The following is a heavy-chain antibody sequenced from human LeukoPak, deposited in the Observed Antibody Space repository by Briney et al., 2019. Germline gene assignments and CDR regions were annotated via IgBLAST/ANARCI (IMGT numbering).Heavy chain of an antibody. V-gene: IGHV3-30*18. CDR2: ISYDGSNK. D-gene: IGHD3-10*01. CDR1: GFTFSSYG. Sequence: PGGSLRLSCAASGFTFSSYGMHWVRQAPGKGLEWVAVISYDGSNKYYADSVKGRFTISRDNSKNTLYLQMNSLRAEDTAVFYCAKDQGATYYYGSGSLGYFDYRGQGTLVTVSS. CDR3: AKDQGATYYYGSGSLGYFDY. J-gene: IGHJ4*02.